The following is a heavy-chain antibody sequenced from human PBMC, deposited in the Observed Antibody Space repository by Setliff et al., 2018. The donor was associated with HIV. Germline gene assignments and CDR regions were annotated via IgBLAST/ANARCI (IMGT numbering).Heavy chain of an antibody. J-gene: IGHJ3*02. CDR2: IYPGDSDT. CDR1: GYRFTSYW. V-gene: IGHV5-51*01. D-gene: IGHD1-26*01. Sequence: PGESLKISCKASGYRFTSYWIGWVRQMPGKGLEWMGIIYPGDSDTRYSPSFQGQVIISADKSISTAYLQWSSLKASDSAMYYCARFWNSGSYRDAFDIWGQGTMVTVSS. CDR3: ARFWNSGSYRDAFDI.